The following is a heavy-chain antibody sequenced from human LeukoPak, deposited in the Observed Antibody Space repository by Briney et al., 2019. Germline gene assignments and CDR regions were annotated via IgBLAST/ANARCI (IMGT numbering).Heavy chain of an antibody. D-gene: IGHD2-2*01. CDR3: ARLGGYCTSTSYYAFDF. Sequence: GESLKISCKGSGYSFTSYWIGWVRQMPGKGLEWMGILYPGDSDTRYSPSFQGQITISADKSISTAYLQWSSLKASDRAMYYCARLGGYCTSTSYYAFDFWGQGTMVTVSS. CDR2: LYPGDSDT. CDR1: GYSFTSYW. V-gene: IGHV5-51*01. J-gene: IGHJ3*01.